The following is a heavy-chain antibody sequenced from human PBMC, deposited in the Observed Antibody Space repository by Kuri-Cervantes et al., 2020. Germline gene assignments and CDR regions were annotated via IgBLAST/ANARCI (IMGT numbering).Heavy chain of an antibody. J-gene: IGHJ4*02. D-gene: IGHD3-3*01. CDR2: ISSSSSYI. Sequence: ETLSLTCAASGFTFSSYSMNWVRQAPGKGLEWVSSISSSSSYIYYADSVKGRFTISRDNAKNSLYLQMNSLRAEDTAVYYCARDPPTGYDFWCGYYGGYFDYWGQGILVTVSS. CDR3: ARDPPTGYDFWCGYYGGYFDY. V-gene: IGHV3-21*01. CDR1: GFTFSSYS.